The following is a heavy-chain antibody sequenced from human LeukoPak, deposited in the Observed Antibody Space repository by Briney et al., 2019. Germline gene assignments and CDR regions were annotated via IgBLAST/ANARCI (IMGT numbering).Heavy chain of an antibody. V-gene: IGHV5-51*01. CDR2: MYPGDSDT. J-gene: IGHJ3*02. CDR3: ARSRHGPDAFDI. CDR1: GYNFMRNW. Sequence: GESPKISCKGSGYNFMRNWIGWVRQMPGKGLEWMGIMYPGDSDTRYSPSFQGQVTISADKSISTAYVQWSSLKASDTAMYYCARSRHGPDAFDIWGQGTMVTVSS. D-gene: IGHD2-2*01.